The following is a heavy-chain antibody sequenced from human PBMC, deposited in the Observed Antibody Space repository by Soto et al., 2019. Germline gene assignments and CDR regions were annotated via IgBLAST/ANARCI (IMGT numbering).Heavy chain of an antibody. CDR1: GFTFSSHA. J-gene: IGHJ4*02. CDR3: AKRFTLFGEVKLSPDFDY. Sequence: EVQLLESGVGLVQPEGSLRLSCAASGFTFSSHAMSWVRQAPGKGLEWVSAISYSGTTTYYAESVKGRFTISRDNSKNTLYLQMNRLRVEDTAIYYCAKRFTLFGEVKLSPDFDYWGQGTLVTVSS. V-gene: IGHV3-23*01. D-gene: IGHD3-3*01. CDR2: ISYSGTTT.